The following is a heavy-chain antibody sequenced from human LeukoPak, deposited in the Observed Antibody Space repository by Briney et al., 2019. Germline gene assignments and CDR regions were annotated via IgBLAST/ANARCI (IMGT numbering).Heavy chain of an antibody. V-gene: IGHV3-74*01. D-gene: IGHD6-19*01. CDR2: VNPQGTAT. CDR3: ARARWSSTGWFLGY. Sequence: PGGSLRLSCAASGFTFTRNSMNWVRQAPGKGLVWVSRVNPQGTATYYTDSVKGRFTISRDNAKDALHLQMDNLRAEDTAVYYCARARWSSTGWFLGYWGQGTLVTVSS. CDR1: GFTFTRNS. J-gene: IGHJ4*02.